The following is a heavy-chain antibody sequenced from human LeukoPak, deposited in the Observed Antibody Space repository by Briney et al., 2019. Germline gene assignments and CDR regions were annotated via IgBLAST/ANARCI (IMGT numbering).Heavy chain of an antibody. Sequence: SETLSLTCAVYGGSFSGYYWSWIRQPPGKGLEWIGEINHSGSTNYNPSLKSRVTISVDTSKNQFSLKLSSVTAADTAVYYCAREAVYYDYVWGSYRYKTGAFDIWGQGTMVTVPS. CDR3: AREAVYYDYVWGSYRYKTGAFDI. V-gene: IGHV4-34*01. CDR1: GGSFSGYY. J-gene: IGHJ3*02. D-gene: IGHD3-16*02. CDR2: INHSGST.